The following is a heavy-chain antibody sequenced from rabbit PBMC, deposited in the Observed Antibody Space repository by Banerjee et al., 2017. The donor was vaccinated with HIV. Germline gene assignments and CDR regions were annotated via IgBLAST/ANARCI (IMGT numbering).Heavy chain of an antibody. D-gene: IGHD1-1*01. V-gene: IGHV1S45*01. J-gene: IGHJ4*01. Sequence: QEQLEESGGGLVKPEGSLTLTCKASGFFFSDRDVMCWVRQAPGKGLEWIACINTATGKAVYASWAKGRFTMSRTSSTTVTLQMTGLTAADTATYFCARGVSRSNLWGPGTLVTVS. CDR2: INTATGKA. CDR1: GFFFSDRDV. CDR3: ARGVSRSNL.